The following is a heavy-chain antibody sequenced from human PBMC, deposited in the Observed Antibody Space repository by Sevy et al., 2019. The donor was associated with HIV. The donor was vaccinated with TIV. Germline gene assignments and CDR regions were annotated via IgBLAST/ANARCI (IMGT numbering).Heavy chain of an antibody. J-gene: IGHJ4*02. D-gene: IGHD3-22*01. Sequence: GGSLRLSCAASGFTFSSYAMHWVRQAPGKGLEWVAVISYDGSNKYYAYSVKGRFTISRDNSKNTLYLQMNSLRAEDTAVYYCASDYDSSGSSDYWGQGTLVTVSS. V-gene: IGHV3-30*04. CDR3: ASDYDSSGSSDY. CDR1: GFTFSSYA. CDR2: ISYDGSNK.